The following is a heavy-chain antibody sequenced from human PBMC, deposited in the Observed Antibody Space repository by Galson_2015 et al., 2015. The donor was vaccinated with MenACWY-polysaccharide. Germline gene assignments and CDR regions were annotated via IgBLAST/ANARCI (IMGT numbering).Heavy chain of an antibody. D-gene: IGHD5-12*01. CDR1: GGSISSYY. CDR3: ASPGTRSAYGSLGY. V-gene: IGHV4-59*08. CDR2: IYYSGST. J-gene: IGHJ4*02. Sequence: ETLSLTCNVSGGSISSYYWSWIRQPPGKELEWIGYIYYSGSTNYNPSLKSRVTISVDTSKNQFSLKLASVTAADTAVYYCASPGTRSAYGSLGYWGQGTLVTVSS.